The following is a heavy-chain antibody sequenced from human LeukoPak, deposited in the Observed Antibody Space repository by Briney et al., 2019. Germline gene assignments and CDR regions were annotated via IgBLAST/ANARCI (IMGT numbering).Heavy chain of an antibody. Sequence: SETLSLTCTVSGGSITNYYRSWIRHPPGKGREWIGYIDYNGNTTHTPSLPSRVTISVDTTKKHFSFNLSSVTAAETAVYYCARDIRAVADFEYRGKGALLTVSS. CDR2: IDYNGNT. J-gene: IGHJ4*02. CDR1: GGSITNYY. V-gene: IGHV4-59*01. CDR3: ARDIRAVADFEY. D-gene: IGHD6-19*01.